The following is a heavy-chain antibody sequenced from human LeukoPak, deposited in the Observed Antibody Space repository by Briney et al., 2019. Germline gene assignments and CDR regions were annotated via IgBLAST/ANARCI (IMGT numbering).Heavy chain of an antibody. CDR3: ARGYSSSYRIDY. J-gene: IGHJ4*02. Sequence: GGSLRLSCAASGFTFSSYWMHWVRQAPGKGLVWVSRINTDGSSTTYADSVKGRFTISRDNAKNTLYLQMNSLSAEDTAVYYCARGYSSSYRIDYWGQGTLVTVSS. V-gene: IGHV3-74*01. D-gene: IGHD6-6*01. CDR1: GFTFSSYW. CDR2: INTDGSST.